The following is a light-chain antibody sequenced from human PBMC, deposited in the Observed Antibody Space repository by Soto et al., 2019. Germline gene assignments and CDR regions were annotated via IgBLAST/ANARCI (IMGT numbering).Light chain of an antibody. CDR3: GSFTTSRIWV. CDR1: SSDFGDDKY. V-gene: IGLV2-14*01. J-gene: IGLJ3*02. Sequence: QAVVTQPASVSGSPGQSITVSCTGSSSDFGDDKYVSWYQQQPGKGPNLLIYGVNSRPSGISNRFSGSKSGNTASLTISGLQVEDEAEYFCGSFTTSRIWVFGGGTQLTVL. CDR2: GVN.